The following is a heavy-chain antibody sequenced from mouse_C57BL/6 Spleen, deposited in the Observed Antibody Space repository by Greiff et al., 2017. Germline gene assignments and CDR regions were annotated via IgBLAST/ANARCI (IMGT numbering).Heavy chain of an antibody. CDR2: IRNKANGYTT. CDR1: GFTFTDYY. CDR3: ARVTTGYYYAMDY. Sequence: EVKLVESGGGLVQPGGSLSLSCAASGFTFTDYYMSWVRQPPGKALEWLGFIRNKANGYTTEYSASVKGRFTISRDNSQSILYLQMNALRAEDSSTYYCARVTTGYYYAMDYWGQGTSVTVSS. V-gene: IGHV7-3*01. D-gene: IGHD2-2*01. J-gene: IGHJ4*01.